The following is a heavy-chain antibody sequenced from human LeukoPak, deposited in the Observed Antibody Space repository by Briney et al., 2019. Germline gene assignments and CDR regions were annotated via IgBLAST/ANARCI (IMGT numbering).Heavy chain of an antibody. CDR1: GGSISSGSYY. CDR2: VYYSGST. D-gene: IGHD6-13*01. J-gene: IGHJ5*01. CDR3: ARGRSAAGTGWFDS. Sequence: PSETLSLTCTVSGGSISSGSYYWGWIRQSPAKGLEWIGSVYYSGSTYYNPSLKSRVTISVDTSKNHFSLKLSSVTAADTAVYYCARGRSAAGTGWFDSWGQGTLVTVSS. V-gene: IGHV4-39*02.